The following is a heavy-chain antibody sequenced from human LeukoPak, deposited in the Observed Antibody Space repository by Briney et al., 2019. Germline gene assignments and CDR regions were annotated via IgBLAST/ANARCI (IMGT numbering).Heavy chain of an antibody. CDR3: ARASYAGPFDY. V-gene: IGHV4-59*01. J-gene: IGHJ4*02. D-gene: IGHD3-16*02. Sequence: SETLSLTCTVSGGSISSYYWSWIRQPPGKGLEWIGYIYYSGSTNYNPSLKSRVTISVDTSKNQFSLKLSSVTAADTAVYYCARASYAGPFDYWGQGTLVTVSS. CDR1: GGSISSYY. CDR2: IYYSGST.